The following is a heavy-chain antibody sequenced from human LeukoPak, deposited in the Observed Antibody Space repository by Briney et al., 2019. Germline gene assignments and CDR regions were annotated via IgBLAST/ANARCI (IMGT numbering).Heavy chain of an antibody. Sequence: SQTLSLTCTVSGGSISSGGYYWSWIRQPPGKGLEWIGYIYHSGSTYYNPSLKSRVTISVDRSKNQFSLKLSSVTAADTAVYYCATSRIAAPYYMDVWGKGTTVTVSS. CDR3: ATSRIAAPYYMDV. D-gene: IGHD6-6*01. V-gene: IGHV4-30-2*01. CDR1: GGSISSGGYY. J-gene: IGHJ6*03. CDR2: IYHSGST.